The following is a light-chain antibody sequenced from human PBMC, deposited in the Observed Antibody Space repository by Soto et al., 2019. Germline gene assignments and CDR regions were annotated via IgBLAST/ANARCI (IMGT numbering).Light chain of an antibody. CDR1: QSLLQSNGYNY. V-gene: IGKV2-28*01. J-gene: IGKJ1*01. CDR2: FGS. CDR3: MQIRQSPPT. Sequence: DIVMTQSPLSLPVTPGEPASISCSSSQSLLQSNGYNYLDWYLQKPGQSPQLLIYFGSYRASGVRDRFSGSGSGTEFTVKRRRGGAEDVGGYYRMQIRQSPPTCGRGTKVDI.